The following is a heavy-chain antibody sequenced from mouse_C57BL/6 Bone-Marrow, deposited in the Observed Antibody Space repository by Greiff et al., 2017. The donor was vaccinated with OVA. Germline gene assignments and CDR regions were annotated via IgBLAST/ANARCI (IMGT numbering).Heavy chain of an antibody. CDR2: IRLKSDNYAT. V-gene: IGHV6-3*01. CDR1: GFTFSNYW. J-gene: IGHJ2*01. Sequence: EVQVVESGGGLVQPGGSMKLSCVASGFTFSNYWMNWVRQSPEKGLEWVAQIRLKSDNYATHYAESVKGRFTISRDDSKSSVYLQMNNLRAEDTGIYYCTEAMITTYFDYWGQGTTLTVSS. CDR3: TEAMITTYFDY. D-gene: IGHD2-4*01.